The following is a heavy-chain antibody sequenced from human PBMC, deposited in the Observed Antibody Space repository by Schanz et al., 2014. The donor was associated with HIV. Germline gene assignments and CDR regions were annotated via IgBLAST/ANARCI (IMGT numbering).Heavy chain of an antibody. Sequence: EVQLLESGGGLKQPGGSLRLSCVVSGFTLKTYAMTWVRQAPGKGLEWVSGISISGHSTYYADSVKGRFTISRDISKNTLYLQMNSLRAEDTAVYYCAREWVYYYYYGMDVWGQGTTVTVSS. CDR1: GFTLKTYA. D-gene: IGHD6-13*01. J-gene: IGHJ6*02. CDR3: AREWVYYYYYGMDV. V-gene: IGHV3-23*01. CDR2: ISISGHST.